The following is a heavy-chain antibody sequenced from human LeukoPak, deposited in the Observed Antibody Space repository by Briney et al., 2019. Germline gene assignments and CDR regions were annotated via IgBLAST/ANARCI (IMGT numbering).Heavy chain of an antibody. V-gene: IGHV3-64*01. CDR2: INSVGGAI. J-gene: IGHJ4*02. CDR1: GFSLDKHT. CDR3: ARVGDGSSYDF. Sequence: GGPLRLSCAASGFSLDKHTMHWVRQAPGMGLEFVSSINSVGGAIFYASSVKGRFTISRDNSKNTLYLQMGSLRAEDMAVYYCARVGDGSSYDFWGQGTLLTVSS. D-gene: IGHD5-24*01.